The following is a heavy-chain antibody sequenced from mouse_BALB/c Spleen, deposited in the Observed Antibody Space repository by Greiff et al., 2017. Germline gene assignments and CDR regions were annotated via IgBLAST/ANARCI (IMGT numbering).Heavy chain of an antibody. CDR1: GFTFSSYA. V-gene: IGHV5-6-5*01. CDR3: ARESLYYYGSSYFDY. D-gene: IGHD1-1*01. J-gene: IGHJ2*01. Sequence: EVMLVESGGGLVKPGGSLKLSCAASGFTFSSYAMSWVRQTPEKRLEWVASISSGGSTYYPDSVKGRFTISRDNARNILYLQMSSLRSEDTAMYYCARESLYYYGSSYFDYWGQGTTLTVSS. CDR2: ISSGGST.